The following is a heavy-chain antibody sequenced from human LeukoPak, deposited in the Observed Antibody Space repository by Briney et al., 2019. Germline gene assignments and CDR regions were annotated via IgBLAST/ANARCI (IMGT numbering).Heavy chain of an antibody. D-gene: IGHD1-1*01. CDR1: GVSISRFY. J-gene: IGHJ4*02. Sequence: SETLSLTCTTSGVSISRFYWSWVRQPPGKGLEWIGNIYSGVPTYFNPSLKSRVVISVDTSKNQFSLNLASVTAADTAMYYCVQTTGWPGFDYWGQGILVTVSS. CDR3: VQTTGWPGFDY. V-gene: IGHV4-4*09. CDR2: IYSGVPT.